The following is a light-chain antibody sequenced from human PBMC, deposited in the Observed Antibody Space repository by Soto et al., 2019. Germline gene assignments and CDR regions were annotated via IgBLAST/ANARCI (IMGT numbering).Light chain of an antibody. V-gene: IGKV3-15*01. CDR2: GAS. J-gene: IGKJ1*01. Sequence: EILLTQSPGSLSVFPGERATLSCRASQSVSSNLAWYQQKPGQAPRLLIYGASTRATGIPARFSGSGSGTEFTLTISSLQSEDFAVYYCQQYNNWPGTFGQGTKVDIK. CDR1: QSVSSN. CDR3: QQYNNWPGT.